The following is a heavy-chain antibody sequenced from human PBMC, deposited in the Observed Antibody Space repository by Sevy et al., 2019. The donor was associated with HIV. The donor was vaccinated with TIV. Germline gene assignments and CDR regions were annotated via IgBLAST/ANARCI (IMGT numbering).Heavy chain of an antibody. CDR1: GFTFSDYY. V-gene: IGHV3-72*01. J-gene: IGHJ4*02. CDR2: IRNNANSYTT. D-gene: IGHD2-21*01. Sequence: GGSLRLSCAASGFTFSDYYMDWVRQAPGKGLEWVGRIRNNANSYTTDFAASVKGRFTISRDDSKNSLYLQMHSLKTDDTAKYYCARVMRRILWWSLDSWGLGTLVTVSS. CDR3: ARVMRRILWWSLDS.